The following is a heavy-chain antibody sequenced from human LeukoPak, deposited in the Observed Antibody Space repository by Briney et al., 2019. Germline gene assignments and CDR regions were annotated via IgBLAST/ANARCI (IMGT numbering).Heavy chain of an antibody. J-gene: IGHJ4*02. CDR3: ARGGYGSGSYYNPPLGY. Sequence: GGSLRLSCAASGFTFSSYSMNWVRQAPGKGLEWVSSISSSSSYIYYADSVKGRFTISRDNAKNSLYLQMNSLRAEDTAVYYCARGGYGSGSYYNPPLGYWGQGTLVTVSS. V-gene: IGHV3-21*01. D-gene: IGHD3-10*01. CDR1: GFTFSSYS. CDR2: ISSSSSYI.